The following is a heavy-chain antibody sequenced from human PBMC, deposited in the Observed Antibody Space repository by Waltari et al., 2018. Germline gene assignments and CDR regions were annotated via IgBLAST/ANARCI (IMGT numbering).Heavy chain of an antibody. V-gene: IGHV4-39*01. CDR2: IFGSGST. Sequence: QLQLQESGPGLVKPSETLSLTCPFPGGPLLGGTQFWDGIRQPPGEGLEWIGSIFGSGSTRYNPSLRSRVTISVDTSKKDQFSLRLSSVTAADTAVYFCARHADRGPSICGFDSWGQGTLVTVSS. CDR3: ARHADRGPSICGFDS. D-gene: IGHD3-16*02. J-gene: IGHJ5*01. CDR1: GGPLLGGTQF.